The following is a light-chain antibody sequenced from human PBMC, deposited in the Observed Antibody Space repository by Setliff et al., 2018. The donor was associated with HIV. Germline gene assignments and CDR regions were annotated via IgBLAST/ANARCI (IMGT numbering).Light chain of an antibody. CDR2: GVN. Sequence: SVLTQPPSASGSPGQSVTISCTGTSGDVGEYSFVSWYQHHPGKPPKLVIYGVNKRPSGVPDRFSGSKSGNTASLTVSGLQAEDEADYYCSSYTSSDTYVFGTGTKVTVL. V-gene: IGLV2-8*01. CDR3: SSYTSSDTYV. CDR1: SGDVGEYSF. J-gene: IGLJ1*01.